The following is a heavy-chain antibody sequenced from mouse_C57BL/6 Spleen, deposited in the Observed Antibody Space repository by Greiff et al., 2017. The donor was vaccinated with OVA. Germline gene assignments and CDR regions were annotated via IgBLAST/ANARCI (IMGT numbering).Heavy chain of an antibody. J-gene: IGHJ2*01. D-gene: IGHD1-1*01. V-gene: IGHV7-3*01. CDR3: ARSLRDYFDY. CDR1: GFTFTDYY. CDR2: IRNKANGYTT. Sequence: EVMLVESGGGLVQPGGSLSLSCAASGFTFTDYYMSWVRQPPGKALEWLGFIRNKANGYTTEYSASVKGRFTISRDNSQSILYLQMNALRAEDSATYYCARSLRDYFDYWGQGTTLTVSS.